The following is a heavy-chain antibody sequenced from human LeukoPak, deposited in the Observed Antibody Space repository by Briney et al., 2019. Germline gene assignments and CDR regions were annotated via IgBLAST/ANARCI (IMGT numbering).Heavy chain of an antibody. J-gene: IGHJ4*02. Sequence: PGGSRRLSCAASGFTFSSYSMNWVRQAPGKGLEWVSSISSSSSYIYYADSVEGRFTISRDNAKNSLYLQMNSLRAEDTAVYYCARDHGVTGTTYDYWGQGTLVTVSS. V-gene: IGHV3-21*01. CDR2: ISSSSSYI. CDR1: GFTFSSYS. CDR3: ARDHGVTGTTYDY. D-gene: IGHD1-7*01.